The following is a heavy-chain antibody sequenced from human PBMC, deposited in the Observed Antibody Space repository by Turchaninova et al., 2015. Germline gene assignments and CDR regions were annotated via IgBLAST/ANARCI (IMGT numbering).Heavy chain of an antibody. J-gene: IGHJ4*02. CDR2: IYWDDDK. Sequence: QITLKESGPTLVQPTQTLTLTCTFPGFPLSTYGLGLGWIRQPPGKALELLAVIYWDDDKRYSPSLKTRLTITKDTSKNQVVLTMTNMDPVDTATYYCAHRRPYGGISGHFDYWGQGSLVTVSS. CDR3: AHRRPYGGISGHFDY. V-gene: IGHV2-5*02. CDR1: GFPLSTYGLG. D-gene: IGHD4-23*01.